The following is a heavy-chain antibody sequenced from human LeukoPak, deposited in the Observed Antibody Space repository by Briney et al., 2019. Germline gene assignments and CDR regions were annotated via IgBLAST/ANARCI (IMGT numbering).Heavy chain of an antibody. CDR3: ARGPEDIVVVPAALNWFDP. V-gene: IGHV4-39*07. CDR1: GGSISNSSYY. Sequence: SETLSLTCTVSGGSISNSSYYWSWIRQPPGKGLEWIGEINHSGSTNYNPSLKSRVTISVDTSKNQFSLKLSSVTAADTAVYYCARGPEDIVVVPAALNWFDPWGQGTLVTVSS. CDR2: INHSGST. D-gene: IGHD2-2*01. J-gene: IGHJ5*02.